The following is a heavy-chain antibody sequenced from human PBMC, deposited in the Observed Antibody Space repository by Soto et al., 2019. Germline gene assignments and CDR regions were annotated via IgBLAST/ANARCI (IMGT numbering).Heavy chain of an antibody. CDR2: IYSSGNI. J-gene: IGHJ6*02. V-gene: IGHV3-53*01. D-gene: IGHD3-10*01. Sequence: EVQLVESGGGLIQPGGSLRLSCAASGFIVRSNYMTWVRQAPGKGLEWVSVIYSSGNIYYPDSVKGRFTTSRDNSQNTFFLQMSSLRAEDTAVYYCARDSGMIRGNYGMDVWGQGTTVIVSS. CDR1: GFIVRSNY. CDR3: ARDSGMIRGNYGMDV.